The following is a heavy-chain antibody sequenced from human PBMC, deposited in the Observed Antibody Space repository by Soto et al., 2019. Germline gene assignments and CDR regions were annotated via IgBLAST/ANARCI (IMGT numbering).Heavy chain of an antibody. CDR3: ARGVAVSGN. D-gene: IGHD6-19*01. CDR2: INEDGSEK. Sequence: GGSLRLSCVASGCSFRTYRMSWVRQAPGKGLEWVASINEDGSEKYYVDSMRGRFTISRDNTKNSLYLQMNSLRAEDTAFYYCARGVAVSGNWGQGTLVTVSS. J-gene: IGHJ4*02. CDR1: GCSFRTYR. V-gene: IGHV3-7*05.